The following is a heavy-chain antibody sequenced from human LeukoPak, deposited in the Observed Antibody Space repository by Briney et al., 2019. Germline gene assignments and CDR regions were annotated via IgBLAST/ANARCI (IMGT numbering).Heavy chain of an antibody. Sequence: PGGSLRLSCAASGFTFSSYGTHWVRQAPGKGLEWVAFIRYDGSNKYYADSVKGRFTLSRDNSKNTLYLQMNSLRAEDTAVYYCASRITADMDVWGKGTTVTVSS. CDR1: GFTFSSYG. D-gene: IGHD3-3*01. J-gene: IGHJ6*03. V-gene: IGHV3-30*02. CDR2: IRYDGSNK. CDR3: ASRITADMDV.